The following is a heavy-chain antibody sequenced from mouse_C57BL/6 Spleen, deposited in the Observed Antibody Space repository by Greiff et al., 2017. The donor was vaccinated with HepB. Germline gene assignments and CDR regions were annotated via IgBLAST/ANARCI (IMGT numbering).Heavy chain of an antibody. CDR3: AGGISRAY. V-gene: IGHV1-59*01. Sequence: VQLQQSGAELVRPGTSVKLSCKASGYTFTSYWMHWVKQRPGQGLEWIGVIDPSDSYTNYNQKFKGKATLTVDTSSSTAYMQLSSLTSEDSAVYYCAGGISRAYWGQGTLVTVSA. J-gene: IGHJ3*01. CDR1: GYTFTSYW. CDR2: IDPSDSYT.